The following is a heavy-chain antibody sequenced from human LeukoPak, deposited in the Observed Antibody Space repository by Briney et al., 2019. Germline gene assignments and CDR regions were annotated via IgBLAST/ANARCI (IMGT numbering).Heavy chain of an antibody. D-gene: IGHD2-2*03. CDR1: GFTFSSYS. CDR2: ISSGGSTI. CDR3: ARGVGFCGYVDY. Sequence: PGGSLRLSCAASGFTFSSYSMNWVRQAPGKGLEWVSSISSGGSTIYYADSVKGRFTISRDNAKNSLYLQMNSLRAEDTAVYYCARGVGFCGYVDYWGQGTLVTVSS. J-gene: IGHJ4*02. V-gene: IGHV3-48*04.